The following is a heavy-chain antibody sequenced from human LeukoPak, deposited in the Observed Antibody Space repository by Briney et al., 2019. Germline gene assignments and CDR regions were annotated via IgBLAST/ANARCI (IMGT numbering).Heavy chain of an antibody. Sequence: GGSLRLSCAASGFTFSSYRMNWVRQAPGKGLEWVSYISASGSYTNYADSVKGRFTISRDNAKNSLYLQMNSLRAEDTAVYFCARDQQSWFSGSIDYRGQGTLVTVSS. CDR3: ARDQQSWFSGSIDY. V-gene: IGHV3-21*05. CDR2: ISASGSYT. J-gene: IGHJ4*02. CDR1: GFTFSSYR. D-gene: IGHD3-10*01.